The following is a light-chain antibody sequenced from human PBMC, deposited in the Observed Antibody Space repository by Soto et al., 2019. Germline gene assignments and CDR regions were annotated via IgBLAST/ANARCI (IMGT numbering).Light chain of an antibody. Sequence: QSPLTQPPSASGSPGQSVTISCTGASSDVGSYNYVSWYQQHPDKAPKLIIYGVNERPSGVPDRFSGSKSGNTASLTVSGLQAEDEADYYCTSYAGSNNPVVFGGGTKLTVL. V-gene: IGLV2-8*01. CDR3: TSYAGSNNPVV. CDR2: GVN. J-gene: IGLJ3*02. CDR1: SSDVGSYNY.